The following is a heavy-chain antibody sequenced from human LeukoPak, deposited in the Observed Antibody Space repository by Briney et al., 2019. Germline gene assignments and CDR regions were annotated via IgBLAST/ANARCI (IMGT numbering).Heavy chain of an antibody. D-gene: IGHD5-24*01. CDR3: ARASDPWLQLT. V-gene: IGHV3-7*05. CDR2: IKQDGSEK. J-gene: IGHJ5*02. Sequence: PGGSLRLSCAAFGFTFSNYWMIWVRQAPGKGLEWVGNIKQDGSEKRYADSVRGRFSISRDNAQTSLYLQMNSLRAEDTAVYYCARASDPWLQLTWGQGTLVTVSS. CDR1: GFTFSNYW.